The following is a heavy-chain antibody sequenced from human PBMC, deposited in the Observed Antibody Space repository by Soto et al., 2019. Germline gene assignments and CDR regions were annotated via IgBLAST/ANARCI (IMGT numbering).Heavy chain of an antibody. J-gene: IGHJ5*02. V-gene: IGHV4-38-2*02. Sequence: SETLSLTCAVSGYSISSGYYWGFIRQPPGKGLEWIGSIYHSGSTYYNPSLKSRVTISVDTSKNQFSLKLSSVTAADTAVYYCARDADQTYYYGSEPLDPWGQGTLVTVSS. D-gene: IGHD3-10*01. CDR2: IYHSGST. CDR3: ARDADQTYYYGSEPLDP. CDR1: GYSISSGYY.